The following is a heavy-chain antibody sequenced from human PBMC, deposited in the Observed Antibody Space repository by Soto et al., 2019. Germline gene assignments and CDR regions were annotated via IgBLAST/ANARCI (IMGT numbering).Heavy chain of an antibody. Sequence: EVQLLESGGGLVQPGGSLRLSCAASGFTFDDYAMHWVRQAPGKGLEWVSLISWDGGSTYYADSVKGRFTISRDNSKNSLYLQMNSLRAEDTALYYCAKGDLTGSHFDYWGQGTLVTVSS. D-gene: IGHD3-9*01. J-gene: IGHJ4*02. CDR3: AKGDLTGSHFDY. CDR2: ISWDGGST. CDR1: GFTFDDYA. V-gene: IGHV3-43D*04.